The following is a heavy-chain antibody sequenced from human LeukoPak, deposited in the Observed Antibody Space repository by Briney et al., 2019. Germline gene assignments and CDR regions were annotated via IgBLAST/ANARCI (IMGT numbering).Heavy chain of an antibody. V-gene: IGHV3-21*01. D-gene: IGHD6-13*01. CDR1: GFTFSSYS. J-gene: IGHJ1*01. Sequence: GGSLRLSCAASGFTFSSYSMNWVRQAPGKGLEWVSSISSSSSYIYYADSVKGRFTISRDNAKNSLYLQMNSLRAEDTAVYYCARAPLNIPAAGTEYFQHWGQGTLVTVSS. CDR3: ARAPLNIPAAGTEYFQH. CDR2: ISSSSSYI.